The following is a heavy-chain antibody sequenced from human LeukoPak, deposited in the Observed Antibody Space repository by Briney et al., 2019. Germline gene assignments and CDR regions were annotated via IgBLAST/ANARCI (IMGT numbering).Heavy chain of an antibody. CDR3: ARASHGWYFDL. D-gene: IGHD6-6*01. V-gene: IGHV4-39*07. J-gene: IGHJ2*01. CDR2: IYYSGST. Sequence: PSETLSLTCTVSGGSVSSNSYYWGWIRQPPGKGLEWIGSIYYSGSTYYNPSLKSRVTISVDTSKNQFSLKLSSVTAADTAVYYCARASHGWYFDLWGRGTLVTVSS. CDR1: GGSVSSNSYY.